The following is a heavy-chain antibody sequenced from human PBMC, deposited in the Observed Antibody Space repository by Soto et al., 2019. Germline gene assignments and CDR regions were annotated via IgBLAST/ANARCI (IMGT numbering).Heavy chain of an antibody. CDR2: INHRGST. CDR1: GGSFSGYY. J-gene: IGHJ4*02. Sequence: SETLSLTCAVYGGSFSGYYWTWIRQPPETEQERIAEINHRGSTNYNPSLKSRVTISVDTSKNQFSLKLTSVTAADTAMYYCASQHYYDSSGYYVVYWGQGTLVTVSS. V-gene: IGHV4-34*01. D-gene: IGHD3-22*01. CDR3: ASQHYYDSSGYYVVY.